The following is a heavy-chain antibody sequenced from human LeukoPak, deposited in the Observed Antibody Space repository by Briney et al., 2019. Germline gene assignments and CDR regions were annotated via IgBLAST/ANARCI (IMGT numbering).Heavy chain of an antibody. CDR1: GGSISNYY. V-gene: IGHV4-59*08. D-gene: IGHD2-2*01. Sequence: SETLSLTCTVSGGSISNYYWSCIRQPPGKGLEWIGHIYYSGSTNYNPSLNIRVTISVDTSKNQCSLKLSSVTAADTAVYYCARRGYCSCTSCNIFDYWGQGTLVTVSS. CDR3: ARRGYCSCTSCNIFDY. J-gene: IGHJ4*02. CDR2: IYYSGST.